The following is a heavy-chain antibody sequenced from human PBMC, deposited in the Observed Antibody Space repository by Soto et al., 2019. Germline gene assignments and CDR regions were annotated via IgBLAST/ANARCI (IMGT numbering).Heavy chain of an antibody. J-gene: IGHJ4*02. CDR2: INAGNGNT. CDR3: ASCPRYGDSESCFDY. Sequence: ASVKVSCKASGYTFTSYAMHWVRQAPGQRLEWMGWINAGNGNTKYSQKFQGRVTITRDTSASTAYMELSSLRSEDTAVYYCASCPRYGDSESCFDYWGQGTLVTVSS. CDR1: GYTFTSYA. D-gene: IGHD4-17*01. V-gene: IGHV1-3*01.